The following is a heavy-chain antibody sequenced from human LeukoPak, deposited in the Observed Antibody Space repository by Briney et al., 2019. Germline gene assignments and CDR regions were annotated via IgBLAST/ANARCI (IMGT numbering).Heavy chain of an antibody. J-gene: IGHJ5*02. CDR3: ARESGYYGSGFDP. D-gene: IGHD3-10*01. Sequence: GGSLRLSCAASGFTFSSYWMSWVRQAPGKGLVWVSRIKSDGSSTNYADSVKGRFNISRDNAKNTLYLQMNSLRAEDTAVYYCARESGYYGSGFDPWGQGTLVTVSS. V-gene: IGHV3-74*01. CDR2: IKSDGSST. CDR1: GFTFSSYW.